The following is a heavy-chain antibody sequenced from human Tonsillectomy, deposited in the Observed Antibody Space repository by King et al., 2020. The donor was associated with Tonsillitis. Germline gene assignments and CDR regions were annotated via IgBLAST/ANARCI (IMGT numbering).Heavy chain of an antibody. J-gene: IGHJ4*02. Sequence: VQLVESGGGLVQPGGSLTLSCAASGLTFGSYWMSWVRQPPGKGLEWVANIKQDGSEKYYVDSVKGRFTISRDNAKNSLYLQMNSLRAEDTAVYYCARGGSYYPCWGQGTLVTVSS. V-gene: IGHV3-7*03. CDR2: IKQDGSEK. D-gene: IGHD3-10*01. CDR3: ARGGSYYPC. CDR1: GLTFGSYW.